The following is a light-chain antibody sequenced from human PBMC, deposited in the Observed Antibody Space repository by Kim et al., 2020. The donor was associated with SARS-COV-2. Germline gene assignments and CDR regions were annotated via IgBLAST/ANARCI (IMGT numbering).Light chain of an antibody. V-gene: IGLV3-1*01. CDR1: KVVHKY. CDR3: QAWHSSIGV. Sequence: SVSPGKTASITCSGDKVVHKYVCWYQQKPGQSPVLVIYQDTKRPSGIPERFSASNSGNTAILTISGTQVMDEADYYCQAWHSSIGVFGGGTQLTVL. J-gene: IGLJ2*01. CDR2: QDT.